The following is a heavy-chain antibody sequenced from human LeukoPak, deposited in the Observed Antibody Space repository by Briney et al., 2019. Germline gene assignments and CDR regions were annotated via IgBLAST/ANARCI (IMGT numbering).Heavy chain of an antibody. CDR3: AREYCSGGSCYPHFDP. Sequence: ASVKVSCKASGYTFTSYGISWVRQAPGQGLEWMGRISAYNGNTNYAQKLQGRVTMTTDTSTSTAYMELRSLRSDDTAVYYCAREYCSGGSCYPHFDPWGQGTLVTVSS. D-gene: IGHD2-15*01. V-gene: IGHV1-18*01. CDR1: GYTFTSYG. CDR2: ISAYNGNT. J-gene: IGHJ5*02.